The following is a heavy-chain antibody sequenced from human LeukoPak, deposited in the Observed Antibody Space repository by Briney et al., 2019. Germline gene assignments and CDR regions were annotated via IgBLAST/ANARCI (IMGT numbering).Heavy chain of an antibody. Sequence: SETLSLTCAVYGGAFSGYYCSWIRQPPGKGVEWVGEINHSGSTNYNPSLKSRVTISVDTSKNQLSLKPSSVTAADTAVYYCARGGGYASPIGYWGQGALVTVSS. J-gene: IGHJ4*02. D-gene: IGHD5-12*01. V-gene: IGHV4-34*01. CDR3: ARGGGYASPIGY. CDR1: GGAFSGYY. CDR2: INHSGST.